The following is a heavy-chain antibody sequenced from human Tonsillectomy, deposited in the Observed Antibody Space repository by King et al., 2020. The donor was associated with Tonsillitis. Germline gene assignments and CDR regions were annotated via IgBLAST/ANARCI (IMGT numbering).Heavy chain of an antibody. J-gene: IGHJ3*01. CDR2: SYPGDSDT. V-gene: IGHV5-51*01. Sequence: VQLMESGAEVKKPGESLKISCKGSGYSFTNYWIGWVRQMPGKGMEWMGISYPGDSDTRYSPSFQGQVTISADKSIRTAYLQWSSLKASDTAIYYCARIWNDGVQALDLWGQGTMVTVSS. D-gene: IGHD1-1*01. CDR3: ARIWNDGVQALDL. CDR1: GYSFTNYW.